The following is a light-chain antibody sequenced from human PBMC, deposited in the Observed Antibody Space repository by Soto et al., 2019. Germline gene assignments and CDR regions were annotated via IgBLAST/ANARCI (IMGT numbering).Light chain of an antibody. CDR3: QQSYSTPYT. CDR1: QSISSY. Sequence: DIQMTQSPSSLSPSVGDRVTITCRASQSISSYLNWYQQKPGKAPKLLIYAASSLQSGVPSRFSGSGSGTDFTLTISSLQPEDFATYYCQQSYSTPYTFGQGTKLDIK. V-gene: IGKV1-39*01. CDR2: AAS. J-gene: IGKJ2*01.